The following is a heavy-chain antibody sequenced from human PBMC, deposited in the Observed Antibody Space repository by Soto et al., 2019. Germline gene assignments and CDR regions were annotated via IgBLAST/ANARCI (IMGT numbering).Heavy chain of an antibody. D-gene: IGHD2-21*02. V-gene: IGHV5-10-1*01. CDR2: IDPSDSYT. Sequence: GESLTISCQCSGYRCTSYWIIWVRPLPGKGLEWMGRIDPSDSYTNYSPSFQGHVTISADKSISTAYLQWSSLKASDTAMYYCARQWVTAVYGMDGWGQGNTVTVSS. CDR3: ARQWVTAVYGMDG. J-gene: IGHJ6*02. CDR1: GYRCTSYW.